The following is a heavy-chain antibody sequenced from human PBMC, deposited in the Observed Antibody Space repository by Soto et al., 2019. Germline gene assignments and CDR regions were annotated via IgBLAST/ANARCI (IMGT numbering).Heavy chain of an antibody. V-gene: IGHV3-15*01. Sequence: GSLRLSCAPSGFCLTNAWMCWVRQAPGKGLEWVGRIKSKTNGLATDYAAPVKGRFTISRDDSKNTLYLQMDGLKTEDTALYFCATETFPDVRGVLDHWGQGTLVTVSS. CDR2: IKSKTNGLAT. CDR1: GFCLTNAW. D-gene: IGHD3-10*01. J-gene: IGHJ4*02. CDR3: ATETFPDVRGVLDH.